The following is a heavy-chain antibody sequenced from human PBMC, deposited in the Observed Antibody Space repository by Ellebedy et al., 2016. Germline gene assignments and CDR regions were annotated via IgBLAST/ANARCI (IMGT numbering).Heavy chain of an antibody. CDR3: GRDMNPLNTWFDP. V-gene: IGHV3-23*01. CDR1: GFTFSSYA. J-gene: IGHJ5*02. CDR2: TSGGKT. D-gene: IGHD2/OR15-2a*01. Sequence: GESLKISXAASGFTFSSYAMSWVRQAPGKGLEWVSSTSGGKTYYADSVKGRFNISRDNSKNTLYLQMNSLRAEDTAVYYCGRDMNPLNTWFDPWGQGTLVTVSS.